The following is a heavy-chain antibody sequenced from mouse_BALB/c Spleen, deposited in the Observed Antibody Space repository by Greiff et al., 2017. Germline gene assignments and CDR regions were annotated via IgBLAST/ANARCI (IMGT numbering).Heavy chain of an antibody. CDR1: GYSITSDYA. Sequence: DVKLQESGPGLVKPSQSLSLTCTVTGYSITSDYAWYWIRQFPGNKLEWMGYISYSGSTSYNPSLKSRISITRDTSKNQFFLQLNSVTTEDTATYYCASSYYGLYYYAMDYWGQGTSVTVSS. J-gene: IGHJ4*01. CDR2: ISYSGST. V-gene: IGHV3-2*02. CDR3: ASSYYGLYYYAMDY. D-gene: IGHD1-2*01.